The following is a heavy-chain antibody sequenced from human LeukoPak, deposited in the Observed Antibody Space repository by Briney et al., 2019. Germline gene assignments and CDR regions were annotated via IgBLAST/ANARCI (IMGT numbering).Heavy chain of an antibody. CDR2: VSGSGDST. D-gene: IGHD2-2*01. CDR1: GFTFSTYA. Sequence: GGSLRLSCAASGFTFSTYAVSWVRQAPGKGLEWVSRVSGSGDSTYYADSVKGRFTISRDNSKNTMFLQMNSLRADDTAVYYCARARYCSSSSCYLDSWGQGALVTVSS. J-gene: IGHJ4*02. V-gene: IGHV3-23*01. CDR3: ARARYCSSSSCYLDS.